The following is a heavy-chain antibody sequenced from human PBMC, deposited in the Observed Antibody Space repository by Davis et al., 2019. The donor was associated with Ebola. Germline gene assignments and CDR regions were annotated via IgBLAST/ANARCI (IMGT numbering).Heavy chain of an antibody. CDR1: GFTISSHS. Sequence: PGGSLRLSCAASGFTISSHSMNWVRQAPGKGLECVSSIGSTTNFIYYADSVKGRFTISRDNAKNSLYLQMNSLRDEDTAVYYCARVAYGAFWSGYTSGMDVWGLGTTVTVSS. J-gene: IGHJ6*02. D-gene: IGHD3-3*01. V-gene: IGHV3-21*01. CDR2: IGSTTNFI. CDR3: ARVAYGAFWSGYTSGMDV.